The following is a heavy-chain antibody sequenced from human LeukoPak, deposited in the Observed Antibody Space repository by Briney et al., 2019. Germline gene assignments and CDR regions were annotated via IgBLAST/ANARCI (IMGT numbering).Heavy chain of an antibody. CDR1: GGSFSGYY. CDR2: INHSGST. CDR3: ARDHAPVELYYYYYMDV. J-gene: IGHJ6*03. D-gene: IGHD1-7*01. V-gene: IGHV4-34*01. Sequence: PSETLSLTCAVYGGSFSGYYWSWIRQPPGKGLEWIGEINHSGSTNYNPSLKSRVTISVDTSKNQFSLKLSSVTAADTAVYYCARDHAPVELYYYYYMDVWGKGTTVTVSS.